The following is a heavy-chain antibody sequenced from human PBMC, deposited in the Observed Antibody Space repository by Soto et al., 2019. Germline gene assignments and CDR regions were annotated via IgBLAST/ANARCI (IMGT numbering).Heavy chain of an antibody. J-gene: IGHJ6*03. CDR3: ARDFGHYDFWSGSYYYYYMDV. D-gene: IGHD3-3*01. CDR1: GYTFTSYG. V-gene: IGHV1-18*01. CDR2: ISAYNGNT. Sequence: ASVKVSCKASGYTFTSYGISWVRQAPGKGLEWMGWISAYNGNTNYAQKLQGRVTMTTDTSTSTAYMELRSLRSDDTAVYYCARDFGHYDFWSGSYYYYYMDVWGKGTTVTVSS.